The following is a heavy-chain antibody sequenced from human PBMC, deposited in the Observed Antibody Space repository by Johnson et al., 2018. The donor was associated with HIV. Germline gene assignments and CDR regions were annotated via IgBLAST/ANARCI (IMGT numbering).Heavy chain of an antibody. J-gene: IGHJ3*02. V-gene: IGHV3-23*04. CDR2: IGGSGGRT. CDR3: AKGAYYYDSSGYHYDVPRGAFDI. Sequence: VQLVESGGGVVQPGRSLRLSCAASGLPFRSYAMSWVRQAPGKGLEWVSDIGGSGGRTYYADSVKGRFTISRDNSKNTVYLQMKSLRAEDTAVYYCAKGAYYYDSSGYHYDVPRGAFDIWGQGTMVTVSS. D-gene: IGHD3-22*01. CDR1: GLPFRSYA.